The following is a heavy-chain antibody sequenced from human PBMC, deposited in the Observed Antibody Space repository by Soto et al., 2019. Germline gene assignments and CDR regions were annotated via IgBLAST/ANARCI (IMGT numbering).Heavy chain of an antibody. V-gene: IGHV3-23*01. Sequence: PGGSLRLSCVSSGCPFSNYAMTWVRRAPGKGLEWVAGISGRGGSTYYADSVKGRFTISRDNSKNTLYLQMNSLRPEDTAVYYCAKVGDFIVVLPAARDANYYMDVWGKGTTVTVSS. J-gene: IGHJ6*03. CDR1: GCPFSNYA. CDR2: ISGRGGST. CDR3: AKVGDFIVVLPAARDANYYMDV. D-gene: IGHD2-2*01.